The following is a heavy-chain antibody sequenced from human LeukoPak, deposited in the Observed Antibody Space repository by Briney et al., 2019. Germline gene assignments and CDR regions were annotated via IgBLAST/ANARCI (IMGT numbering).Heavy chain of an antibody. J-gene: IGHJ6*02. D-gene: IGHD3-10*01. CDR2: IYYSGST. Sequence: SETLSLTCTVSGGSISSYYWSWIRQPPGKGPEWIGYIYYSGSTSYNPSLKSRVTISVDTSKNQFSLKLSSVTAADTAVYYCARSSGFYYYGMDVWGQGTTVTVSS. V-gene: IGHV4-59*08. CDR3: ARSSGFYYYGMDV. CDR1: GGSISSYY.